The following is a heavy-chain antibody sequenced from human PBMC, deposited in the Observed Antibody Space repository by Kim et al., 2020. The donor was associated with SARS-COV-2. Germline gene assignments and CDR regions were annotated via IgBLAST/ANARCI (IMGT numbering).Heavy chain of an antibody. Sequence: EQKLQDRVPITWDKSTSTVYMELSDLRSDDTAVYYCAREAAVAGRNFDYWGQGTLVAVST. D-gene: IGHD6-19*01. J-gene: IGHJ4*02. V-gene: IGHV1-46*04. CDR3: AREAAVAGRNFDY.